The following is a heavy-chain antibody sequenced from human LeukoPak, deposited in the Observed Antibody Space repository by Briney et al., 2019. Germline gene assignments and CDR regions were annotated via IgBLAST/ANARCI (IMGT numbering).Heavy chain of an antibody. CDR3: ARGGRYDILTGYHNFDY. CDR2: IYSGGST. Sequence: GGSLRLSCSASGFTVSSNYMSWVRQAPGKGLEWVSVIYSGGSTYYADSVKGRFTISRDNSKNTLYLQMNSLRAEDTAVYYCARGGRYDILTGYHNFDYWGQGTLVTVSS. D-gene: IGHD3-9*01. J-gene: IGHJ4*02. CDR1: GFTVSSNY. V-gene: IGHV3-53*01.